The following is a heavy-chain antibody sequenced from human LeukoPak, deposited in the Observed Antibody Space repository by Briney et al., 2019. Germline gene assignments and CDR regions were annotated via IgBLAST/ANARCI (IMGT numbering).Heavy chain of an antibody. J-gene: IGHJ4*02. CDR1: GFTFSSYW. CDR3: ALNWGLDY. Sequence: GGSLRLSCAASGFTFSSYWTSWVRQAPGKGLEWVANIKQDGSEKYYVDSVKGRFTISRDNSKNSLYLQMNSLRTEDTALYYCALNWGLDYWGQGTLVTVSS. V-gene: IGHV3-7*03. CDR2: IKQDGSEK. D-gene: IGHD7-27*01.